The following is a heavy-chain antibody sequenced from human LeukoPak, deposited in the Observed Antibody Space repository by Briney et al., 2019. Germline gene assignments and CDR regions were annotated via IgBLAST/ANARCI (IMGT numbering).Heavy chain of an antibody. D-gene: IGHD3-22*01. CDR3: TLRNYYDSSGYTTYVY. V-gene: IGHV3-23*01. Sequence: PGGSLRLSCAASGFTFSNYAMSWVRQAPGKGLEWVSAISGSGDGTYSADSVKGRFTISRDNSKNTLYLQMNSLKTEDTAVYYCTLRNYYDSSGYTTYVYWGQGTLVTVSS. J-gene: IGHJ4*02. CDR1: GFTFSNYA. CDR2: ISGSGDGT.